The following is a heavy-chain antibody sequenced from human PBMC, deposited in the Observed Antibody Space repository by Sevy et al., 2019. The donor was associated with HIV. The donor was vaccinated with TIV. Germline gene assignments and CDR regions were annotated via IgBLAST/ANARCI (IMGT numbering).Heavy chain of an antibody. CDR1: GFTFDDYA. Sequence: GGSLRLSCAASGFTFDDYAMHWVRQAPGKGLEWVSGISWNSGSIGYADSVKGRFTISRDNAKNSLYLQMNSLRAEDTALYYCAKGAHAIAAAVAGGAFDIWGQGTMVTVSS. J-gene: IGHJ3*02. D-gene: IGHD6-13*01. CDR3: AKGAHAIAAAVAGGAFDI. CDR2: ISWNSGSI. V-gene: IGHV3-9*01.